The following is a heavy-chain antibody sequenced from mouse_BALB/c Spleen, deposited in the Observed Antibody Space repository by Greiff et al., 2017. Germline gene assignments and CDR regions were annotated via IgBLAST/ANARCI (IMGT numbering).Heavy chain of an antibody. D-gene: IGHD1-1*01. Sequence: QVQLQQSGPELVKPGASVKMSCKASGYTFTDYVISWVKQRTGQGLEWIGEIYPGSGSTYYNEKFKGKATLTADTSSNTAYMQLSSLTSEDSAVYFCARGGPYGGDYFDYWGQGTTLTVSS. CDR3: ARGGPYGGDYFDY. V-gene: IGHV1-81*01. CDR2: IYPGSGST. CDR1: GYTFTDYV. J-gene: IGHJ2*01.